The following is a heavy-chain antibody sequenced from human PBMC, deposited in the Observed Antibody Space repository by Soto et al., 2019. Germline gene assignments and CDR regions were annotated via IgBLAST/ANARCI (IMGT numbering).Heavy chain of an antibody. Sequence: DVQLVESGGTLVQPGGSLRLSCAASGFSFSDYDMHWVGQATGKGLEWVSGIGIAGDTYYSGSVKGRFTISRENAKNSLYLHMNSLRAGDTAVYYCARDRHGMDVWGQGTTVTVSS. CDR1: GFSFSDYD. CDR3: ARDRHGMDV. V-gene: IGHV3-13*01. CDR2: IGIAGDT. J-gene: IGHJ6*02.